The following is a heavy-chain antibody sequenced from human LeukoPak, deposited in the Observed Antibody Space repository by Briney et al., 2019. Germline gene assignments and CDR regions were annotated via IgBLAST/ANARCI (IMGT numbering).Heavy chain of an antibody. Sequence: SETLSLTCTVSGGSISSYYLSWIRQPPGKGLEWIGYIYYSGSTNYNPSLKSRVTISVDTSKNQFSLKLSSVTAADTAVYYCVGGWSYWGQGTLVTVSS. V-gene: IGHV4-59*01. J-gene: IGHJ4*02. CDR2: IYYSGST. CDR1: GGSISSYY. CDR3: VGGWSY. D-gene: IGHD2-8*01.